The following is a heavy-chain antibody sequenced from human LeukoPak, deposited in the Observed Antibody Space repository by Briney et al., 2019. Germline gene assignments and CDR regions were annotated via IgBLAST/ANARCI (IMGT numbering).Heavy chain of an antibody. CDR1: GFTFSSYG. D-gene: IGHD3-22*01. J-gene: IGHJ4*02. CDR3: AKDPPHDSSGYYLEY. Sequence: GGSLRLSCAASGFTFSSYGMHWVRQAPGKGLEWVAFIRYDGSNKYYADSVRGRFTISRDNSKNTLYLQMNSLRAEDTAVYYCAKDPPHDSSGYYLEYWGQGTLVTVSS. V-gene: IGHV3-30*02. CDR2: IRYDGSNK.